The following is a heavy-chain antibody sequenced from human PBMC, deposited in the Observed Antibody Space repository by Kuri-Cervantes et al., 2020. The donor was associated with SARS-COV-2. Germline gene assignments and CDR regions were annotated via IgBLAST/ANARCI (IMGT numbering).Heavy chain of an antibody. Sequence: ASVKVSCKGSGYSFTSYWISWVRQAPGQGLEWMGWISAYNGNTDYAQKLQGRVTMTTDTSTSTAYMELRSLRSDDTAVYYCARYCGGKRPYFDYWGQGTLVTVSS. CDR1: GYSFTSYW. CDR3: ARYCGGKRPYFDY. D-gene: IGHD2-15*01. CDR2: ISAYNGNT. J-gene: IGHJ4*02. V-gene: IGHV1-18*04.